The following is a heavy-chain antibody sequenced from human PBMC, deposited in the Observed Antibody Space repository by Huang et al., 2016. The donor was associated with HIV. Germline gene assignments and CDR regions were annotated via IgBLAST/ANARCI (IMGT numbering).Heavy chain of an antibody. CDR3: ARQWTILEWLLGLDV. V-gene: IGHV4-34*02. J-gene: IGHJ6*02. CDR1: GGSFTGNY. Sequence: QMQLQQRGAGLLKPSETLSLTCGVSGGSFTGNYLTWIRQAPGKGLEWIGEVNDSGATNYNPSLNGRVTISLDKSNRELSLNLRSVTAADTAVYYCARQWTILEWLLGLDVSGQGTTVIVSS. CDR2: VNDSGAT. D-gene: IGHD3-3*01.